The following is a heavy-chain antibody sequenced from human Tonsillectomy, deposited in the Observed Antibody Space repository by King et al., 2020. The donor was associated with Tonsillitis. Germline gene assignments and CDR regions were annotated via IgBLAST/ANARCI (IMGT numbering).Heavy chain of an antibody. D-gene: IGHD1-26*01. CDR2: INWNDGST. Sequence: VQLVESGGGVVRPGGSLRLSCAASGFTFGDYGMSWVRQAPGKGLEWVSGINWNDGSTGYADSVKGRFTISRDNAKNSLYLQMNSLRAEDTALYYCASLSGSYNGGDDYWGQGTLVTVSS. CDR1: GFTFGDYG. CDR3: ASLSGSYNGGDDY. J-gene: IGHJ4*02. V-gene: IGHV3-20*04.